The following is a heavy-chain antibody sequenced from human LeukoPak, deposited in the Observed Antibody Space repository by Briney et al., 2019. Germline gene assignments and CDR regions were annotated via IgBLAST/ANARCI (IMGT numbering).Heavy chain of an antibody. D-gene: IGHD3-10*01. CDR2: ISPDSYT. J-gene: IGHJ4*02. V-gene: IGHV5-51*01. Sequence: GESLKISCKGSGYSFTSHWIGWVRQMPGKGLELMGIISPDSYTRYSPSFQGQVTISADKSISTAYPQWSSLKASDTVMYYCARLTPHYYGSSEYYIDYWGQGTLVTVSS. CDR3: ARLTPHYYGSSEYYIDY. CDR1: GYSFTSHW.